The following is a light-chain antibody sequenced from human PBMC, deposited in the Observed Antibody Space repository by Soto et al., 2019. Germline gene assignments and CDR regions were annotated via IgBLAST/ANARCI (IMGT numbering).Light chain of an antibody. Sequence: ENGMKQSPAALSVSPGERATLSCRASQSVRFKLAWYQHKPGQAPRLLIYDTSTRATGIPARFSGSGSGTEFTLTISSLQPDDFATYYCQQYNSYSWTFGQGTKVDIK. CDR2: DTS. CDR3: QQYNSYSWT. V-gene: IGKV3-15*01. J-gene: IGKJ1*01. CDR1: QSVRFK.